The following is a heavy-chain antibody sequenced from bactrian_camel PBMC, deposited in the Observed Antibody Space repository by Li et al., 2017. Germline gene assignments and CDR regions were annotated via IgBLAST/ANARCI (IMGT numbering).Heavy chain of an antibody. Sequence: HVQLVESGGGLVQPGGSLRLSCAASGFTFSSYWMYWVRQAPGKGLERVSSIYGDGINTDYADSVKGRFTISRDNAKNTLYLQMNSLKPEDTAMYYCATATRCVGAWFSSAQKGRGTQVTVS. J-gene: IGHJ4*01. CDR1: GFTFSSYW. V-gene: IGHV3S6*01. D-gene: IGHD3*01. CDR2: IYGDGINT.